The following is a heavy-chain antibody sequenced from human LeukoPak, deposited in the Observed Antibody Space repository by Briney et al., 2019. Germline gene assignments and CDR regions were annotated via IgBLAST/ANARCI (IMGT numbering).Heavy chain of an antibody. D-gene: IGHD5-12*01. V-gene: IGHV1-46*01. CDR3: ARVPGNRGYDYYFDY. CDR1: GHTLTSYY. Sequence: ASVKLSCKASGHTLTSYYMHWVRQAPGQGLEWVGIINPRGGSTTYAQKFQGRVTMTRDTSTSTVYMELSSLRSEDTGVYYCARVPGNRGYDYYFDYWGQGSLVTVSS. J-gene: IGHJ4*02. CDR2: INPRGGST.